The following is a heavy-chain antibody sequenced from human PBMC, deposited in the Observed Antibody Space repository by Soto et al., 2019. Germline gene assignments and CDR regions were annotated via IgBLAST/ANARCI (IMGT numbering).Heavy chain of an antibody. CDR2: ISGTGGST. CDR3: AKDYHAGGYFDGSGRNWFDP. Sequence: PGGSLRLSCAASEFTFSNYAMSWVRQAPGKGLEWVSVISGTGGSTYYADSVRGRFTISRDNSKNTLFLQMNSLRVEDTAVYYCAKDYHAGGYFDGSGRNWFDPWGQGTLVTVSS. CDR1: EFTFSNYA. J-gene: IGHJ5*02. V-gene: IGHV3-23*01. D-gene: IGHD3-22*01.